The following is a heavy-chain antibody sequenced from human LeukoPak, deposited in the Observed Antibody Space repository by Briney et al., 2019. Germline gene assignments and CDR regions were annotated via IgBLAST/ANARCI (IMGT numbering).Heavy chain of an antibody. CDR1: GFTFSRSW. J-gene: IGHJ4*02. D-gene: IGHD3-3*01. CDR3: ARELSWSGRDY. CDR2: INQDGSAK. Sequence: GGSLRLSCAASGFTFSRSWMSWVPQAPGKGREGVANINQDGSAKNYLDSVKGRFTISIDRGKNALYLQMNSLRDEDTAVSYCARELSWSGRDYWGQGTLVTVSS. V-gene: IGHV3-7*01.